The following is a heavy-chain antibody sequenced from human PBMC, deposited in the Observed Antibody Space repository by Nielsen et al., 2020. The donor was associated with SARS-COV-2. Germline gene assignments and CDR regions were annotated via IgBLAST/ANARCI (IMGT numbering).Heavy chain of an antibody. D-gene: IGHD3-22*01. V-gene: IGHV1-18*04. Sequence: ASVKVSCKASGYTFTGYYMHWVRQAPGQGLEWMGWISAYNGNTNYAQKLQGRVTMTTDTSTSTAYMELRSLRFDDTAVYYCAREATMIVVVIGSYYFDYWGQGTLVTVSS. J-gene: IGHJ4*02. CDR3: AREATMIVVVIGSYYFDY. CDR2: ISAYNGNT. CDR1: GYTFTGYY.